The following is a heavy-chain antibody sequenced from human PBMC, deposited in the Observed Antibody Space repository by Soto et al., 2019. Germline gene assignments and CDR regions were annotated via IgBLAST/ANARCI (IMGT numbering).Heavy chain of an antibody. D-gene: IGHD3-22*01. CDR2: ISGSGGST. Sequence: VQLVESGGGVVQPGRSLRLSCAASGFNFSSYAMHWVRQAPGKGLEWVSAISGSGGSTYYADSVKGRFTISRDNSKNTLYLQMNSLRAEDTAVYYCAKGFYDSSGYYRLDYWGQGTLVTVSS. V-gene: IGHV3-23*04. CDR3: AKGFYDSSGYYRLDY. CDR1: GFNFSSYA. J-gene: IGHJ4*02.